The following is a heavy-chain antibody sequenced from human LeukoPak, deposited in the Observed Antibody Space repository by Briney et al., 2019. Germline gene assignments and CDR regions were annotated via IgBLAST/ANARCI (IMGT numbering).Heavy chain of an antibody. V-gene: IGHV4-59*01. J-gene: IGHJ3*02. Sequence: SETLSLTCTVSGGSISSYYWSWIRQPPGKGLEWIGYIYYSGSTNYNPSLKSRVTISVDTSKNQFSLKLSSVTAADTAVYYCASSWYEGDAFDIWGQGTMVTVSS. CDR1: GGSISSYY. CDR3: ASSWYEGDAFDI. D-gene: IGHD6-13*01. CDR2: IYYSGST.